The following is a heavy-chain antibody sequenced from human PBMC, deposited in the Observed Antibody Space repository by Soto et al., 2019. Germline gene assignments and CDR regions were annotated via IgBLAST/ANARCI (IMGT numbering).Heavy chain of an antibody. D-gene: IGHD2-21*02. CDR3: ARDQGVVVTADNWFDP. J-gene: IGHJ5*02. V-gene: IGHV4-4*07. CDR2: IFSSGST. Sequence: SETLSLTCTVSGGSITDYSWVWIRQPAGKGLEWIGRIFSSGSTNYNPSLKGRITMSLDTSKNQFSLKLNSATATDTAVYFCARDQGVVVTADNWFDPGGQGILVT. CDR1: GGSITDYS.